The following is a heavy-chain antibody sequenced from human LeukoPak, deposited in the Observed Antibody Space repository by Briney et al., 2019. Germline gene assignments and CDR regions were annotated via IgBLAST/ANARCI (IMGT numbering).Heavy chain of an antibody. CDR1: GGSISSGGYY. Sequence: SETLSLTCTVSGGSISSGGYYWSWIRQHPGKGLEWIGYIYYSGSTYYNPSLKSRVTISVDTSKNQFSLKLSSVTAADTAVYYCARGVGILWFGELLTGFDYWGQGTLVTVSS. CDR2: IYYSGST. J-gene: IGHJ4*02. CDR3: ARGVGILWFGELLTGFDY. V-gene: IGHV4-31*03. D-gene: IGHD3-10*01.